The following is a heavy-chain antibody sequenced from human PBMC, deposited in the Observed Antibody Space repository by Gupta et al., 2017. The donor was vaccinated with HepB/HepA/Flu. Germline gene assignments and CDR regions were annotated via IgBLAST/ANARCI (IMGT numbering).Heavy chain of an antibody. CDR2: MNPNSGNT. CDR1: GYTFTCYD. CDR3: ARARSNCSGGSCYSPPFDY. J-gene: IGHJ4*02. D-gene: IGHD2-15*01. Sequence: QVQLVQSGAEVKNPGPSVKVSCQASGYTFTCYDINWVRQATGQGLEWMGWMNPNSGNTGYAQKFQGRVTITRNTSISTAYMELSSLRSEDTAVYYCARARSNCSGGSCYSPPFDYWGQGTLVTVSS. V-gene: IGHV1-8*03.